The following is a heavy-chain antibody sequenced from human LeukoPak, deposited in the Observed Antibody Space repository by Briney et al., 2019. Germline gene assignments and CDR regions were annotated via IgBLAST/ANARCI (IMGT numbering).Heavy chain of an antibody. J-gene: IGHJ4*02. D-gene: IGHD3-10*01. CDR1: GGSFSGYY. CDR3: ATDYYGSGSYHY. CDR2: INHSGST. V-gene: IGHV4-34*01. Sequence: SETLSLTCAVYGGSFSGYYWSWIRQPPGKGLEWIGEINHSGSTNYNPSLKSRVTISVDTSKNQFSLELSSVTAADTAVYYCATDYYGSGSYHYWGQGTLVTVSS.